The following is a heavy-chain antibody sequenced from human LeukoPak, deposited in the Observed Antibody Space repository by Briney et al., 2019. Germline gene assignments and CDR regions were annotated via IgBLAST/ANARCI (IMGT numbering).Heavy chain of an antibody. J-gene: IGHJ4*02. Sequence: SETLSLTCTVSGGSISSYYWSWIRQPPGKGLEWIGYIYYSGSTNYNPSLKNRVTISVDTSKNQFSLKLSSVTAADTAVYYCARDRVVFDYWGQGTLVTVSS. D-gene: IGHD3-10*01. CDR1: GGSISSYY. V-gene: IGHV4-59*01. CDR3: ARDRVVFDY. CDR2: IYYSGST.